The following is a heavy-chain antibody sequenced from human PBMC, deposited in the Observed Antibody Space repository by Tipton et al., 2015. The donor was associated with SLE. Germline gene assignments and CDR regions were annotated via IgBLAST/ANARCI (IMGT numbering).Heavy chain of an antibody. D-gene: IGHD3-22*01. CDR3: ARAPDYYDSSGFDY. CDR2: IYTSGST. V-gene: IGHV4-4*07. Sequence: TLSLTCTVSGGSISSYYWSWIRQSAGKGLEWIGRIYTSGSTNYNPSLKSRVTMSVETSKNQFSLKLSSVTAADTAVYYCARAPDYYDSSGFDYWGQGTLVTVSS. CDR1: GGSISSYY. J-gene: IGHJ4*02.